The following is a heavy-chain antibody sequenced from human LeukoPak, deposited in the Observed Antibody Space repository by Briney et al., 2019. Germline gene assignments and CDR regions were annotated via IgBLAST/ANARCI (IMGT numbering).Heavy chain of an antibody. CDR3: ARGMMTYYYYIDV. V-gene: IGHV4-59*01. J-gene: IGHJ6*03. Sequence: SSETLSLTCTVSGGSISSYYWSWIRQPPGKGLEWIGYIYYSGSTHYNPSLKSRVTISVDTTKNQFPLKLSSVTDADTDVYYCARGMMTYYYYIDVWGKGTTVTVSS. CDR2: IYYSGST. CDR1: GGSISSYY. D-gene: IGHD3-16*01.